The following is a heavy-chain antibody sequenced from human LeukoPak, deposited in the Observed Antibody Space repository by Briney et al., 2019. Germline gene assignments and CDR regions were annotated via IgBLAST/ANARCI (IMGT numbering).Heavy chain of an antibody. CDR1: GYTFTGFH. J-gene: IGHJ5*02. CDR2: INPNSGGT. V-gene: IGHV1-2*02. D-gene: IGHD2-15*01. CDR3: ARDRLRLGYERTNWFDP. Sequence: ASVKVSCKASGYTFTGFHMHWVRQAPGQGLEWMGWINPNSGGTNYAQKFQGRVTMTRDTSISTVYMELSRLRSDDTAVYYCARDRLRLGYERTNWFDPWGQGTLVTVSS.